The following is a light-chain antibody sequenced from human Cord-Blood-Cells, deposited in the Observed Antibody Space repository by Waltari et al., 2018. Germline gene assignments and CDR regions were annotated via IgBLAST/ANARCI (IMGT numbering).Light chain of an antibody. CDR3: QQYNNWPPLT. CDR2: GAS. V-gene: IGKV3-15*01. J-gene: IGKJ4*01. Sequence: ERATLSCRASQSVSSNLAWYQQKPGQAPRLLIYGASTRATGIPARFSGSGSGTEFTLTISSLQSEDFAVYYCQQYNNWPPLTFGGGTKVEIK. CDR1: QSVSSN.